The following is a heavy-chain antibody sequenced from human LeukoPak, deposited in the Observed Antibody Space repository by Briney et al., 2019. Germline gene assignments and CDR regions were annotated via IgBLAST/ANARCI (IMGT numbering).Heavy chain of an antibody. D-gene: IGHD3-10*01. V-gene: IGHV3-15*01. CDR2: IKSKTDGGTT. J-gene: IGHJ6*02. Sequence: GGSLTLSCAASGFTFTNAWMSWVRQAPGKGLEWVGRIKSKTDGGTTDYSERVKGRFTISRDVSKNTLYLQMISLKTEDTAVYYCTTGPFDYYGSASYLANGMDVWGQGTTVTVSS. CDR1: GFTFTNAW. CDR3: TTGPFDYYGSASYLANGMDV.